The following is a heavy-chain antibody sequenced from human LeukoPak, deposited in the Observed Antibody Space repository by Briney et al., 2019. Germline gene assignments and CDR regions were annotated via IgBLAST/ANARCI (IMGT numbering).Heavy chain of an antibody. CDR1: GFTFSNYA. D-gene: IGHD6-6*01. CDR3: AKVAGSSLSRARFDY. V-gene: IGHV3-23*01. J-gene: IGHJ4*02. Sequence: GGSLRLSCAASGFTFSNYAVNWVRQAPGKGLERVSAISGGGDFIYYAESVKGRFTISRDNSKSTVYLQMNSLRAEDTAIYYCAKVAGSSLSRARFDYWGPGTLVTVSS. CDR2: ISGGGDFI.